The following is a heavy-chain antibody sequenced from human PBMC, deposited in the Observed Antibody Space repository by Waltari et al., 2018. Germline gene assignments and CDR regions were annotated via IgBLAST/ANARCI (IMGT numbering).Heavy chain of an antibody. D-gene: IGHD2-15*01. CDR3: ARGESCSGGSCYPFYYYYYYMDV. CDR2: INHSGST. Sequence: QVQLQQWGAGLLKPSETLSLTCAVYGGSFSGYYWSWIRQPPGTGLEWVGEINHSGSTNYNPSLKSRVTISVDTSKNQFSLKLSSVTAADTAVYYCARGESCSGGSCYPFYYYYYYMDVWGKGTTVTVSS. V-gene: IGHV4-34*01. J-gene: IGHJ6*03. CDR1: GGSFSGYY.